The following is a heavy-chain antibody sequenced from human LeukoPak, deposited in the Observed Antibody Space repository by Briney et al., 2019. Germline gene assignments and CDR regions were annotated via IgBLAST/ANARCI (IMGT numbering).Heavy chain of an antibody. CDR1: GFTFSSYA. Sequence: GGSLRLSCAASGFTFSSYAMHWVRQAPGKGLEWVAVISYDGSNKYYADSVKGRFTISRDNSKNTLILQMNSLRPEDTAVYYCARDQGVRGVSRSLYYYFGMDVWGQGTTVTVSS. J-gene: IGHJ6*02. D-gene: IGHD3-10*01. V-gene: IGHV3-30-3*01. CDR3: ARDQGVRGVSRSLYYYFGMDV. CDR2: ISYDGSNK.